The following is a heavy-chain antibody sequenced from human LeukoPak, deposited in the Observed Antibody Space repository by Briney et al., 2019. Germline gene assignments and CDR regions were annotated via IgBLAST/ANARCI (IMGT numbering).Heavy chain of an antibody. CDR1: GGSFTSGSCC. V-gene: IGHV4-39*01. Sequence: PSEALSLTCAVSGGSFTSGSCCWGCARLPPGKWLGWIGCIYYSGSTYHNPSLKSRVTISVDTSKNQLSLKLSSVTAADTAVYYCAFRRDGYKGGNWFDPWGQGTLVTVSS. CDR3: AFRRDGYKGGNWFDP. D-gene: IGHD5-24*01. CDR2: IYYSGST. J-gene: IGHJ5*02.